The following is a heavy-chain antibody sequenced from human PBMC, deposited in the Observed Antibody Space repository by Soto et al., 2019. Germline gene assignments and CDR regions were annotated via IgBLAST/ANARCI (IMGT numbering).Heavy chain of an antibody. D-gene: IGHD3-16*02. J-gene: IGHJ3*02. Sequence: SVKVSCKASGFTFTSSAMQWVRQARGQRLEWIGWIVVGSGNTNYAQKFQERVTITRDMSTSTAYMELSSLRSEDTAVYYCAATYYDYVWGSYRLTDPNDAFDIWGQGTMVTVSS. CDR3: AATYYDYVWGSYRLTDPNDAFDI. CDR1: GFTFTSSA. CDR2: IVVGSGNT. V-gene: IGHV1-58*02.